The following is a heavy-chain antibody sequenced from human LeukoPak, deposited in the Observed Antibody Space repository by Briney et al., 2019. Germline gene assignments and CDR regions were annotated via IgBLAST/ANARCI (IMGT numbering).Heavy chain of an antibody. J-gene: IGHJ3*02. V-gene: IGHV3-49*04. Sequence: QAGGSLRLSCTASGFTFGDYAMSWVRQAPGKGLEWVGFIRSKAYGGTTEYAASVKGRFTISRDGSKSIDYLQMNSLKTDDTAVYYCTRGNWNYGNAFDIWGQGTMVTVSS. CDR3: TRGNWNYGNAFDI. D-gene: IGHD1-7*01. CDR1: GFTFGDYA. CDR2: IRSKAYGGTT.